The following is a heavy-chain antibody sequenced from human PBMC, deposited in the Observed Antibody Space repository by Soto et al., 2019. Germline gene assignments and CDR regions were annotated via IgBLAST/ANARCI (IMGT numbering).Heavy chain of an antibody. CDR3: ARGVRTVTTIHSYYYYYYYMDV. J-gene: IGHJ6*03. Sequence: QVQLQQWGAGLLKPSETLSLTCAVYGGSFSGYYWSWIRQPPGKGLEWIGEINHSGSTNYNPSLKSRVTISVDTSKNQFSLKMSSVTAADTAVYYCARGVRTVTTIHSYYYYYYYMDVWGKGTTVTVSS. CDR2: INHSGST. V-gene: IGHV4-34*01. D-gene: IGHD4-17*01. CDR1: GGSFSGYY.